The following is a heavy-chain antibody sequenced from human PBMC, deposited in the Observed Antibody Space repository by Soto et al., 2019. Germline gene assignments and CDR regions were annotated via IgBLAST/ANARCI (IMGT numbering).Heavy chain of an antibody. J-gene: IGHJ6*02. CDR3: ARDKEGYDSSGYSGMDV. D-gene: IGHD3-22*01. CDR2: INAGNGNT. CDR1: GYTFTSYA. Sequence: GASVKVSCKASGYTFTSYAMHWVRQAPGQRLEWMGWINAGNGNTKYSQKFQGRVTITRDTSASTAYMELSSLRSEDTAVYYCARDKEGYDSSGYSGMDVWGQGTTVTVSS. V-gene: IGHV1-3*01.